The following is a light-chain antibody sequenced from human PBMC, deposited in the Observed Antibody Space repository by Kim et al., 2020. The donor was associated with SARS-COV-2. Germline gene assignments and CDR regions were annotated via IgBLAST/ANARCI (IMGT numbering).Light chain of an antibody. CDR3: QQRSDWPIT. V-gene: IGKV3-11*01. CDR2: DAS. CDR1: RSVSSY. Sequence: PGERATLSCRASRSVSSYLAWYQQKPGQAPRLFIYDASNRASGIPARFSGSGSGTDFTLTISSLEPEDFAVYYCQQRSDWPITFGQGTRLEI. J-gene: IGKJ5*01.